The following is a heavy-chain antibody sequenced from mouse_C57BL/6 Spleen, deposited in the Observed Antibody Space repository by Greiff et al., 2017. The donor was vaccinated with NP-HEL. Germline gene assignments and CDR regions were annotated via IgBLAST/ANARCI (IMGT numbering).Heavy chain of an antibody. Sequence: EVKLVESGGGLVKPGGSLKLSCAASGFTFSDYGMHWVRQAPEKGLEWVAYISSGSSTIYYADTVKGRFTISRDNAKNTLFLQMTSLRSEDTAMYYCARLDGGYAMDYWGQGTSVTVSS. D-gene: IGHD2-3*01. CDR3: ARLDGGYAMDY. J-gene: IGHJ4*01. V-gene: IGHV5-17*01. CDR1: GFTFSDYG. CDR2: ISSGSSTI.